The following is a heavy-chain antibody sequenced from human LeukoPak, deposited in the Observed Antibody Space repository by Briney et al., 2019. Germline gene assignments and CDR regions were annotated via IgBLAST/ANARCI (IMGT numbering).Heavy chain of an antibody. Sequence: ASVKVSCKASGYTFTNYDINWVRQATGQGLEWMGWMNPNSGNTGYAQNFQGRVTITRNTSISTAYMELRSLRSDDTAVYYCARDLMRDSSGYYYYYYMDVWGKGTTVTVSS. J-gene: IGHJ6*03. CDR1: GYTFTNYD. V-gene: IGHV1-8*03. CDR2: MNPNSGNT. D-gene: IGHD3-22*01. CDR3: ARDLMRDSSGYYYYYYMDV.